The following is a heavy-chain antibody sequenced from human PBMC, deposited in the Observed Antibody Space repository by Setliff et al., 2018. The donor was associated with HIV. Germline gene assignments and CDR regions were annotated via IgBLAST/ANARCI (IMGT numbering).Heavy chain of an antibody. CDR2: ISGYNGHT. V-gene: IGHV1-18*01. CDR3: ARVGPFEFDSSGYAEF. Sequence: WASVKVSCKASGYTFSSFAMSWVRQAPGQGLEWVAWISGYNGHTNYAQRFQGRVTVTTDTSTSTAYMELRSLRSDDTAVYFCARVGPFEFDSSGYAEFWGQGTPVTVSS. J-gene: IGHJ4*02. D-gene: IGHD3-22*01. CDR1: GYTFSSFA.